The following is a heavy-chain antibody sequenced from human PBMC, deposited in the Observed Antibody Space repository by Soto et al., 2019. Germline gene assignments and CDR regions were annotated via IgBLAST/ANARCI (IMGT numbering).Heavy chain of an antibody. V-gene: IGHV3-33*01. CDR1: GFTFSSYG. CDR2: IWYDGSNK. D-gene: IGHD6-19*01. CDR3: ARDAEDIAVYYYGMDV. Sequence: GGSLRLSCAASGFTFSSYGMHWVRQAPGKGLEWVAVIWYDGSNKYYADSVKGRFTISRDNSKNTLYLQMNSLRAEDTAVYYCARDAEDIAVYYYGMDVWGQGTTVTVSS. J-gene: IGHJ6*02.